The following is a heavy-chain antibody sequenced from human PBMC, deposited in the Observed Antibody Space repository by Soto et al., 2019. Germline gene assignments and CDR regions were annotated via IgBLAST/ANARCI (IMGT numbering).Heavy chain of an antibody. V-gene: IGHV1-3*01. J-gene: IGHJ4*02. CDR3: ARDLGGWTDY. D-gene: IGHD6-19*01. Sequence: ASVKVSCKASGYTFTSYAMHWVRQAPGQRLEWMGWTNAGNGNTKYSQKFQGRVTITRDTSASTAYMELSSLRSEDTTVYYCARDLGGWTDYWGQGTLVTVSS. CDR2: TNAGNGNT. CDR1: GYTFTSYA.